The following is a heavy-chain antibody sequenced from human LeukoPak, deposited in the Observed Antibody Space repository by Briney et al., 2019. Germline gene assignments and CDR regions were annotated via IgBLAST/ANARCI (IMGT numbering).Heavy chain of an antibody. D-gene: IGHD4-17*01. CDR3: ARGMTTVTTWWFDP. CDR2: IIPIFGIA. Sequence: ASVKVSCKASGGTFSSYAISWVRQAPGQGLEWMGRIIPIFGIANYAQKFQGRVTITADKSTSTAYMELSSLRSEDTAVYYCARGMTTVTTWWFDPWGQGTLVIVSS. J-gene: IGHJ5*02. V-gene: IGHV1-69*04. CDR1: GGTFSSYA.